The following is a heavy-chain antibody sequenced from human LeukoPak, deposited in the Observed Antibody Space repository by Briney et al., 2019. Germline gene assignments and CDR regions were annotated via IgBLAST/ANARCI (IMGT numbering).Heavy chain of an antibody. D-gene: IGHD5-18*01. V-gene: IGHV3-53*01. J-gene: IGHJ4*02. CDR3: VRTSLGAMALGY. CDR2: IYSGGIT. Sequence: GGSLRLSCAASGFTFSTYAMTWVRQAPGKGLEWVSVIYSGGITYYADSVKGRFTISRDNSKNTLYLQMNSLRAEDTAVYYCVRTSLGAMALGYWGQGTLVTVSS. CDR1: GFTFSTYA.